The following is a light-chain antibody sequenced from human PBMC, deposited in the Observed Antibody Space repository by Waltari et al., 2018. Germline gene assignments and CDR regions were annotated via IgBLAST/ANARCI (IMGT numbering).Light chain of an antibody. J-gene: IGLJ1*01. CDR2: VGS. CDR3: ATWDDSLTNYV. CDR1: ISDVGGYHY. V-gene: IGLV2-11*01. Sequence: QSALTQPRSVSGSPGQSVTISFTATISDVGGYHYVSWYQQHPGKAPKLCIYVGSKRPSGVPDRLSGSKSGNTASLTISGLQSEDEGDYYCATWDDSLTNYVFGTGTKVTV.